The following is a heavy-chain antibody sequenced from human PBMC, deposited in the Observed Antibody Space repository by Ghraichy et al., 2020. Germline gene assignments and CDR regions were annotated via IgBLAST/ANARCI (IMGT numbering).Heavy chain of an antibody. D-gene: IGHD3-16*01. Sequence: GGSLRLSCVASGFSFSNYGMTWVRQAPGKGLEWVSCISGSGGSTYYADSVKGRFAISRDNSKNTLYLQLHSLRADDTALYYCAKSLPPPVITFGGIREWGQGTLVTVSS. CDR3: AKSLPPPVITFGGIRE. J-gene: IGHJ4*02. V-gene: IGHV3-23*01. CDR1: GFSFSNYG. CDR2: ISGSGGST.